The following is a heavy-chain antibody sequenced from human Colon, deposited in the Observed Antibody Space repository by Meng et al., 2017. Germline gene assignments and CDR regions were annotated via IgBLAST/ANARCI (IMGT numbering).Heavy chain of an antibody. J-gene: IGHJ4*02. Sequence: QEQLVMVWVEVKQSCDSVKASCQASGSTVSGYYMHWERKQTEHGIGWIGWTNPNSGGTNYGHKFQSRVNMSRETSISKAYMEMSRLRSADTVVYYCARVRRRDGYTDFDYWGQGTLVTVSS. CDR3: ARVRRRDGYTDFDY. CDR1: GSTVSGYY. CDR2: TNPNSGGT. V-gene: IGHV1-2*07. D-gene: IGHD5-24*01.